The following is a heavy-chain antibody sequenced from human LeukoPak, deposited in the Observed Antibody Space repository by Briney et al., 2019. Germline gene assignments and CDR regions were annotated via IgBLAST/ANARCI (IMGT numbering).Heavy chain of an antibody. CDR2: INHSGST. CDR3: ARPSYGSGSYSR. D-gene: IGHD3-10*01. J-gene: IGHJ4*02. CDR1: GGSFSGYY. V-gene: IGHV4-34*01. Sequence: SETLSLTCGVYGGSFSGYYWSWIRQPPGKGLEWIGEINHSGSTNYNPSLKSRVTISVDTSKNQFSLKLSSVTAADTAVYYCARPSYGSGSYSRWGQGTLVTVSS.